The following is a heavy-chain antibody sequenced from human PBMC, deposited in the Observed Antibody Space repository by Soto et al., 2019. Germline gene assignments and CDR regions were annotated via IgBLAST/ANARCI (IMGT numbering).Heavy chain of an antibody. CDR2: ISYDGSNK. V-gene: IGHV3-30-3*01. Sequence: GGSLRLSCAASGFSFSKYAMNWVRQAPGKGLEWVAVISYDGSNKYYADSVKGRFTISRDNSKNTLYLQMNSLRAEDTAVYYCARDGQIAAARFGPWGQGTLVTVSS. J-gene: IGHJ5*02. CDR1: GFSFSKYA. CDR3: ARDGQIAAARFGP. D-gene: IGHD6-13*01.